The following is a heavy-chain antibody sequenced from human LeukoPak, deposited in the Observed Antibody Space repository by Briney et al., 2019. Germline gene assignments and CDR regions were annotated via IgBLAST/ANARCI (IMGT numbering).Heavy chain of an antibody. J-gene: IGHJ4*02. CDR1: GGSIGSHY. D-gene: IGHD3-9*01. CDR2: INHSGST. V-gene: IGHV4-34*01. Sequence: SETLSLTCTVSGGSIGSHYWSWIRQPPGKGLEWIGEINHSGSTNYNPSLKSRVTISVDTSKNQFSLKLSSVTAADTAVYYCARHEYDILTGYYLGDYWGQGTLVTVSS. CDR3: ARHEYDILTGYYLGDY.